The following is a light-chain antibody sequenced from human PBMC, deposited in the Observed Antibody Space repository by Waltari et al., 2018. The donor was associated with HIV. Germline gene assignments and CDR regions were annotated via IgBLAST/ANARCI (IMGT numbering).Light chain of an antibody. V-gene: IGLV2-8*01. CDR3: SSYARTAVV. Sequence: QSALTQPPSASGSPGQSVTISCTGTSSDVGGYNYVSWYQHHPGKAPKLLIYDVTKRPSGVPDRCSASKSGNTASLTVSGLQAEDEADYYCSSYARTAVVFGGGTKLTVL. CDR2: DVT. J-gene: IGLJ2*01. CDR1: SSDVGGYNY.